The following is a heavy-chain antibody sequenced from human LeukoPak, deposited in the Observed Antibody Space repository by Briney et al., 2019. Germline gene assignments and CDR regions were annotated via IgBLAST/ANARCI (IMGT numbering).Heavy chain of an antibody. J-gene: IGHJ4*02. Sequence: SETLSLSCTVSGDSISSSSLHWGWIRQPPGRGLEWVASTHYSGITYYSPSLKGRVTASVDTSRNRLSLQLSSVTAADTAVYYCVRVYYDSSGYYLTDYYFDSWGQGTLVTVSS. CDR2: THYSGIT. D-gene: IGHD3-22*01. V-gene: IGHV4-39*01. CDR3: VRVYYDSSGYYLTDYYFDS. CDR1: GDSISSSSLH.